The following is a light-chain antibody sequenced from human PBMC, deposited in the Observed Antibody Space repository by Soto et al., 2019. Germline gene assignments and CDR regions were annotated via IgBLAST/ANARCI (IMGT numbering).Light chain of an antibody. J-gene: IGLJ2*01. CDR2: DVN. Sequence: QSALTQPASVSGSPGQSITISCTGTSSDVGGYNFVSWFQQHPGKAPKLLIYDVNSRPSGVSDRFSGPKSGNTASLTISGLQAEDEADYYCSSYTSSGTVVFGGGTKVTVL. V-gene: IGLV2-14*01. CDR1: SSDVGGYNF. CDR3: SSYTSSGTVV.